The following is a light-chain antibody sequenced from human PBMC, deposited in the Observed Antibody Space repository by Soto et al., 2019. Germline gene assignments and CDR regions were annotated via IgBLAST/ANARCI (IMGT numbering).Light chain of an antibody. CDR1: NSDVGAYRY. CDR2: EVS. V-gene: IGLV2-14*01. CDR3: SSYTTTTAWV. Sequence: QSVLTQPASVSGSPGQSITISCTGSNSDVGAYRYVSWFQQHPGRAPKLIIYEVSNRPSGVSDRFSGSKSGNTASLTISGLKAEDEADYHCSSYTTTTAWVFGGGTKLTVL. J-gene: IGLJ3*02.